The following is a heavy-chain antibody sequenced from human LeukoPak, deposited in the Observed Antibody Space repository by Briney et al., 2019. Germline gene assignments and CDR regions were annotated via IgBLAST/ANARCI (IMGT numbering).Heavy chain of an antibody. V-gene: IGHV4-34*01. Sequence: PSETLSLTCAVYGGSFSGYYWSWIRQPPGKGLEWIGEINHSGSTNYNPSLKSRVTISVDTSKNQFSLKLSSVTAADTAVYYCARSYFDWSYDYWGQGTMVTVSS. CDR1: GGSFSGYY. J-gene: IGHJ3*01. D-gene: IGHD3-9*01. CDR2: INHSGST. CDR3: ARSYFDWSYDY.